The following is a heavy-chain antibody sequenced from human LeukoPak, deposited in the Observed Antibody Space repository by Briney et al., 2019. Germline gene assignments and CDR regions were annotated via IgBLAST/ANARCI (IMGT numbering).Heavy chain of an antibody. CDR3: AKYPDRYFYSGMDV. V-gene: IGHV3-64*04. CDR1: GFTFRSYA. CDR2: ISSNGGST. J-gene: IGHJ6*02. D-gene: IGHD1-14*01. Sequence: PGRSLRLSCSASGFTFRSYAMYWVRQAPGKGLEYVSAISSNGGSTYYADSVKGRFTISRDNSTNTLYLQMNSLRAEDTAVYYCAKYPDRYFYSGMDVWGQGTTVTVSS.